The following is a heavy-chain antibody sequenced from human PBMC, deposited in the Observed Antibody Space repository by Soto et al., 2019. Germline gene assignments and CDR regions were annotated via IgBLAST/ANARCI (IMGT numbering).Heavy chain of an antibody. V-gene: IGHV4-39*01. CDR1: GGSISSSSYY. D-gene: IGHD3-3*01. CDR3: ARGVNYDFWSGYPYYYYGMDV. CDR2: IYYSGST. J-gene: IGHJ6*02. Sequence: PSETLSLTCTVSGGSISSSSYYWGWIRQPPGKGLEWIGSIYYSGSTYYNPSLKSRVTISVDTSKNQFSLKLSSVTAADTAVYYCARGVNYDFWSGYPYYYYGMDVWGQGTTVTVS.